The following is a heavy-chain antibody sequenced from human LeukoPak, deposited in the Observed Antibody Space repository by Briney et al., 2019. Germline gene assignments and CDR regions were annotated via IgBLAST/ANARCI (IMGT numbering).Heavy chain of an antibody. V-gene: IGHV3-21*01. Sequence: PGGSLRLSCAASGFTFSSYSMNWVRQAPGKGLEWVSSISSSSSYIYYADSVKGRFTISRDNAKNSLYLQMNSLRAEDTAVYYCAKNYKLWRSYFDYWGQGTLVTVSS. D-gene: IGHD3-10*01. CDR2: ISSSSSYI. CDR3: AKNYKLWRSYFDY. CDR1: GFTFSSYS. J-gene: IGHJ4*02.